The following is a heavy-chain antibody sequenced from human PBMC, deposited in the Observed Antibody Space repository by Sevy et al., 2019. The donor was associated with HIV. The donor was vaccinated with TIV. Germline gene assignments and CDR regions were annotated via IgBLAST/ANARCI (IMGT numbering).Heavy chain of an antibody. Sequence: GGSLRLSCAPSGFAFNEYSMSWIRQAQGKGLEWVATLSFGCVKINYADSVKGRFTISRDNSKNSFYLQMDNLRVEDTALYYCAREGCSRPHDYWGQGTRVTVSS. CDR2: LSFGCVKI. D-gene: IGHD2-8*01. J-gene: IGHJ4*02. CDR3: AREGCSRPHDY. V-gene: IGHV3-23*01. CDR1: GFAFNEYS.